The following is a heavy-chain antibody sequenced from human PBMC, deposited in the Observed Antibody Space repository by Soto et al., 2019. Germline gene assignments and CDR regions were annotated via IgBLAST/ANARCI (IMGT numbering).Heavy chain of an antibody. V-gene: IGHV1-2*02. CDR2: INPNSGGT. D-gene: IGHD3-3*02. J-gene: IGHJ5*02. CDR1: GYTFTGYY. Sequence: ASVKVSCKASGYTFTGYYMHWVRQAPGQGLEWMGWINPNSGGTNYAQQFQGRVTMTRDTSISTAYMELSRLRSDGTAVYYCARADILSRFDPWGQGTLVTVSS. CDR3: ARADILSRFDP.